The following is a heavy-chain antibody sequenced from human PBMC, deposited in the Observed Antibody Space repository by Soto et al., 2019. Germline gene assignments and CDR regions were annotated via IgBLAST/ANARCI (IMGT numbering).Heavy chain of an antibody. D-gene: IGHD6-19*01. CDR2: IYHSGTA. V-gene: IGHV4-4*02. J-gene: IGHJ4*02. CDR1: GGSISSSNW. Sequence: QVQLQESGPGLVKPSGTLSLTCAVSGGSISSSNWWSWVRQPPGKGLEWIGEIYHSGTANYNPSLKSRVTTSMDKSNNQISLKLSSVTASDSAVYFCARHIAVTGTRGFDYWGQGTLVTVSS. CDR3: ARHIAVTGTRGFDY.